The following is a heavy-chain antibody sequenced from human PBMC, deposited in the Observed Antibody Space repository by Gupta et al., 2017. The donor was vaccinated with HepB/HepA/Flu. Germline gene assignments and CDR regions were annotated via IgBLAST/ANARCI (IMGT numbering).Heavy chain of an antibody. J-gene: IGHJ4*02. V-gene: IGHV3-7*01. CDR2: IKEDGSEK. CDR3: TRGHYDGY. D-gene: IGHD4-17*01. CDR1: GFSFSNLW. Sequence: VQLVASGGGLVQPGESLRLTCAASSGFSFSNLWMNWVRQAPGKGLEWVANIKEDGSEKYFVESVKGRFTISRENAKNLVYLQMDNLRGDDAGVYPCTRGHYDGYWGQGTQVTVSS.